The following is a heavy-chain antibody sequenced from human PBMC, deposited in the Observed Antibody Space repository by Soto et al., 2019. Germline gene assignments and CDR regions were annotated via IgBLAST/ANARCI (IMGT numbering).Heavy chain of an antibody. Sequence: PGGSLRLSCAASGSTFSSYGMHWVRQAPGKGLEWVAVISYDGSNKYYADSVKGRFTISRDNSKNTLYLQMNSLRAEDTAVYYCAKDSGGRWFGEYYYYGMDVWGQGTTVTVSS. J-gene: IGHJ6*02. D-gene: IGHD3-10*01. CDR1: GSTFSSYG. CDR3: AKDSGGRWFGEYYYYGMDV. V-gene: IGHV3-30*18. CDR2: ISYDGSNK.